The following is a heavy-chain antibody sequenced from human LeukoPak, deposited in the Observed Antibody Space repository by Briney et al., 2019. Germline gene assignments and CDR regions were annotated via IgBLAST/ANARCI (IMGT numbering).Heavy chain of an antibody. CDR3: ARVSGYCSSTSCPSNYYYYYGMDV. CDR1: GGSISSGGYY. D-gene: IGHD2-2*03. Sequence: SQTLSLTCTVSGGSISSGGYYWSWIRQHPGKGLEWIGYIYYSGSTYYNPSLKSRVTISVDTSKNQFSLKLSSVTAADTAVYYCARVSGYCSSTSCPSNYYYYYGMDVWGQGTTVTVSS. CDR2: IYYSGST. V-gene: IGHV4-31*03. J-gene: IGHJ6*02.